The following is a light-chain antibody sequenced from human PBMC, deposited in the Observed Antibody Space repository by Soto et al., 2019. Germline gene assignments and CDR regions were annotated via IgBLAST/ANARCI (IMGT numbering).Light chain of an antibody. CDR2: EVS. CDR1: SSDVGGYDY. V-gene: IGLV2-14*01. CDR3: SSYTSSSTL. Sequence: QSALTQPASVSGSPGQSITISCTGTSSDVGGYDYVSWYQQHPGKAPKLMLYEVSNRPSGVSNRFSGSKSGNTASLTISGLQAEDEADYYCSSYTSSSTLFGGGTKVTVL. J-gene: IGLJ2*01.